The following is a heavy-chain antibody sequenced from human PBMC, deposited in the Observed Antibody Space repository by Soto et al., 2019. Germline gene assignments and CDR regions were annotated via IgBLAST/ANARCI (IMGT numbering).Heavy chain of an antibody. CDR2: IYYNGST. D-gene: IGHD3-22*01. V-gene: IGHV4-59*01. CDR1: GGSISSYY. J-gene: IGHJ6*02. CDR3: ARDLYYYDSSGYMDV. Sequence: PSETLSLTCTVSGGSISSYYWSWIRQPPGKGLEWIGYIYYNGSTNYNPSLKSRVTISVDTSKNQFSLKLSSVTAADTAVYYCARDLYYYDSSGYMDVWGQGTTVTVSS.